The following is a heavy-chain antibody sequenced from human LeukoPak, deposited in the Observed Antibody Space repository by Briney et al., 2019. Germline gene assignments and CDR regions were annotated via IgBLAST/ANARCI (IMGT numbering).Heavy chain of an antibody. D-gene: IGHD2-2*01. CDR2: LSWNGGTI. CDR1: GFTFHDHA. CDR3: AKDITPGCSSTSCGLVFDP. J-gene: IGHJ5*02. V-gene: IGHV3-9*03. Sequence: GGSLRLSCAASGFTFHDHAMHWVRQAPGKGLEWVSGLSWNGGTIAYADSVKGRFTISRDNAKKSLYLQMNNVRVEDMAMYYCAKDITPGCSSTSCGLVFDPSGQGTLVTVSS.